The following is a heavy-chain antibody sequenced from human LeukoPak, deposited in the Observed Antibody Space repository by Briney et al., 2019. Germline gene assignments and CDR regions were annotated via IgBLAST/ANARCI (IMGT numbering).Heavy chain of an antibody. CDR3: ARRTYYYDSSGPNWFDP. D-gene: IGHD3-22*01. CDR2: IYPGDSDT. J-gene: IGHJ5*02. Sequence: GESLKISCKGSGYSFTSYWIGWVRQMPGKGLEWMGIIYPGDSDTRYSPSFQGQVTISADKSISTAYLQWSSLKASDTAMYYSARRTYYYDSSGPNWFDPWGQGTLVTVSS. CDR1: GYSFTSYW. V-gene: IGHV5-51*01.